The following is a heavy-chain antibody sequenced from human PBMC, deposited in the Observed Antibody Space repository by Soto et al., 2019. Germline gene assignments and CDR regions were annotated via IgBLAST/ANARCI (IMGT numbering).Heavy chain of an antibody. CDR2: IYSSGST. CDR1: GGSISGYH. Sequence: ASETLSLTCTVSGGSISGYHWSWFRQTPGKGPEWIGYIYSSGSTNYNASLKSRLTISIDTSKNQFALQLKSVTAADTAVYFCARYSSESSDYYLQDYWGQGTLVTVSS. D-gene: IGHD3-22*01. CDR3: ARYSSESSDYYLQDY. V-gene: IGHV4-59*01. J-gene: IGHJ4*02.